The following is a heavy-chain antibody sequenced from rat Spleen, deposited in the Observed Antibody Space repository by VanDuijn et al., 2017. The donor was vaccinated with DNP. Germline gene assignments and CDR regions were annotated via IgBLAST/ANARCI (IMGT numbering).Heavy chain of an antibody. J-gene: IGHJ4*01. D-gene: IGHD1-4*01. CDR3: ARWPGYNPPYAMDA. V-gene: IGHV3-3*01. CDR2: INSAGTT. CDR1: GFSITSSYR. Sequence: EVRLQESGPGLVKPSQSLSLACSVTGFSITSSYRWNWIRKFPGNKLEWMGSINSAGTTKYNPSLKSRISITRDTSKNQLFLQVNSVTTEDTATYHCARWPGYNPPYAMDAWGQGTSVTVSS.